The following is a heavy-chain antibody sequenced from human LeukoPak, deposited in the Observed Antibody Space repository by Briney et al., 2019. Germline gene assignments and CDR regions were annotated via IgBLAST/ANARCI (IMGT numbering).Heavy chain of an antibody. CDR1: GYTFTSYG. D-gene: IGHD3-22*01. CDR2: INPNSGGT. V-gene: IGHV1-2*02. J-gene: IGHJ3*02. CDR3: ARHRLYYYDSSGYDAFDI. Sequence: ASVKVSCKASGYTFTSYGISWVRQAPGQGLEWMGWINPNSGGTNYAQKFQGRVTMTRDTSISTAYVELSRLRSDDTAVYYCARHRLYYYDSSGYDAFDIWGQGTMVTVSS.